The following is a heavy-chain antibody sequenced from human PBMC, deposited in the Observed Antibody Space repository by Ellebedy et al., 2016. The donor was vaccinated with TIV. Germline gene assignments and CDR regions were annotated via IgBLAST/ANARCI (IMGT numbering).Heavy chain of an antibody. CDR3: TTRRGEGGLHSFFDF. CDR1: GFSFRTWT. Sequence: PGGSLRLSCAASGFSFRTWTMNWVRQAPGKGLEWISSLSGNLQSVNYTDSVRGRFTISRDNAKTSLFLQMGSLRAEDTAVYYCTTRRGEGGLHSFFDFWGRGALVTVSS. CDR2: LSGNLQSV. D-gene: IGHD3-16*01. J-gene: IGHJ4*02. V-gene: IGHV3-21*01.